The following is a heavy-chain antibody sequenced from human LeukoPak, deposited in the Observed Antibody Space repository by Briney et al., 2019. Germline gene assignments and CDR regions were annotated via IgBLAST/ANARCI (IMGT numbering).Heavy chain of an antibody. Sequence: ASVKVSCKASGHIFTGYYMHWVRQAPGQGLEWMGWINPKSGGTNYAQKFQGRVTMTRDTSISTAYMELSRLKSDDTAVYYCARIKCGGDCRGYYYYYHMDVWGKGTTVTISS. CDR2: INPKSGGT. CDR1: GHIFTGYY. CDR3: ARIKCGGDCRGYYYYYHMDV. V-gene: IGHV1-2*02. D-gene: IGHD2-21*02. J-gene: IGHJ6*03.